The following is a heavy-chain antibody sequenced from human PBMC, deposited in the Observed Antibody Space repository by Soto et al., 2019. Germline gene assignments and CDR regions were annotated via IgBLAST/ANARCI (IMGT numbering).Heavy chain of an antibody. V-gene: IGHV4-31*03. CDR3: ARGGGSYSSYVGY. Sequence: QVQLQESGPGLVKPSQTLSLTCTVSGGSISSGGYYWSWIRQHPGKGLEGIGYIYYSGSTYYNPSLKSRVTISVDTSKNQCSLKLSSVTAADTAVYYCARGGGSYSSYVGYWGQGTLVTVSS. D-gene: IGHD2-15*01. CDR2: IYYSGST. CDR1: GGSISSGGYY. J-gene: IGHJ4*02.